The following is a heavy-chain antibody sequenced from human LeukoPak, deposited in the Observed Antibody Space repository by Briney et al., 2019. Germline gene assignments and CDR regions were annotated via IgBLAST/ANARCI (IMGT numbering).Heavy chain of an antibody. V-gene: IGHV3-33*01. CDR1: GFTFSSYG. D-gene: IGHD3-9*01. CDR3: ARDPTTRTYYDILTRGGYFDY. CDR2: IWYDGRNK. Sequence: GGSLRLSCAASGFTFSSYGMHWVRQAPGKGLEWVALIWYDGRNKCYGDSVKGRFTISRDNSKNTLYLQMNRLRAEDTAVYYCARDPTTRTYYDILTRGGYFDYWGQGTLVTVSS. J-gene: IGHJ4*02.